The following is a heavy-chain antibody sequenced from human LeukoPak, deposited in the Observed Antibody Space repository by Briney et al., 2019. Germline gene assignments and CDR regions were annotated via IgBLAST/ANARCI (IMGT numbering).Heavy chain of an antibody. CDR3: ARVGTVTTTLGTPQYYFDY. D-gene: IGHD4-17*01. V-gene: IGHV4-30-4*01. CDR2: IYYSGST. Sequence: PSETLSLTCTVSGGSISSGDCYWSWIRQPPGKGLEWIGYIYYSGSTYYNPSLKSRVTISVDTSKNQFSLKLSSVTAADTAVYYCARVGTVTTTLGTPQYYFDYWGQGTLVTVSS. CDR1: GGSISSGDCY. J-gene: IGHJ4*02.